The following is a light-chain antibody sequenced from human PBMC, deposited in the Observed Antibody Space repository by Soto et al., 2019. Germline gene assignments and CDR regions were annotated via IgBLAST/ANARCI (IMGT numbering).Light chain of an antibody. Sequence: TTSPATLSVSPGARATLSCRASQSVSSNLAWYQQKPGQAPRLLIYGASTRATGIPARFSGSGSGTEFTLTISSLQSEDFAVYYCQQYNNWPRTCGQGTKG. CDR2: GAS. V-gene: IGKV3-15*01. CDR1: QSVSSN. J-gene: IGKJ1*01. CDR3: QQYNNWPRT.